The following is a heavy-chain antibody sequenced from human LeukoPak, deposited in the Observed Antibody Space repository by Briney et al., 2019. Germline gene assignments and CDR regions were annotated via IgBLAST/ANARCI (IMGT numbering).Heavy chain of an antibody. Sequence: ASVKVSCKTSGYTFSDYYIHWVRQAPGQGLEWMGWIDPNSGGTNYAQKFQGRVTMTRDTSITTAYMELSSLRSDDAAVYYCARDRRSSSGWSLEYYFDYWGPGTLVTVSS. J-gene: IGHJ4*02. D-gene: IGHD6-19*01. CDR2: IDPNSGGT. V-gene: IGHV1-2*02. CDR1: GYTFSDYY. CDR3: ARDRRSSSGWSLEYYFDY.